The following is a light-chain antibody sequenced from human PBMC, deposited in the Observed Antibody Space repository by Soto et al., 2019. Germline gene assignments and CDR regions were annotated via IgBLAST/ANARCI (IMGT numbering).Light chain of an antibody. J-gene: IGKJ1*01. CDR1: QSIRHY. Sequence: DIQMTQSPPTLSASVGDRVTITCRASQSIRHYLAWYQQMPGKAPKLLIYGASTLQSGVPSRFSGSGSGTEFTITSSSLQPDDFGTYFCQHHNSSPQTFGQGTKVEIK. CDR3: QHHNSSPQT. CDR2: GAS. V-gene: IGKV1-5*01.